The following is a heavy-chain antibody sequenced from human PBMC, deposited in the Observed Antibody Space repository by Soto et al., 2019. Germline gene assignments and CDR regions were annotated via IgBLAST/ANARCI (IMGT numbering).Heavy chain of an antibody. CDR2: ISYDGSNK. J-gene: IGHJ4*02. CDR1: GFTFSSYG. V-gene: IGHV3-30*18. CDR3: AKSEMVRGVIAPDY. Sequence: QVQLVESGGGVVQPGRSLRLSCAASGFTFSSYGMHWVRQAPGKGLEWVAVISYDGSNKYYADSVKGRFTISRDNSKNTLYLQMNSLRAEETAVYYCAKSEMVRGVIAPDYWGQGTLVTVSS. D-gene: IGHD3-10*01.